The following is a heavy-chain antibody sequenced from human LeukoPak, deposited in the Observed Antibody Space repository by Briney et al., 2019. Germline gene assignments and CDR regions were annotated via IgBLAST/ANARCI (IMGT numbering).Heavy chain of an antibody. D-gene: IGHD3-22*01. CDR2: INHSGST. CDR1: GGSFSGYY. V-gene: IGHV4-34*01. CDR3: ARVRGGPYYYDSSGYHPNAFDI. Sequence: PSETLSLTCAVYGGSFSGYYWSWIRQPPGKGLEWIGEINHSGSTNYNPSLKSRVTISVDTSKNQFSLKLSSVTAADTAVYSCARVRGGPYYYDSSGYHPNAFDIWGHGTMVTVSS. J-gene: IGHJ3*02.